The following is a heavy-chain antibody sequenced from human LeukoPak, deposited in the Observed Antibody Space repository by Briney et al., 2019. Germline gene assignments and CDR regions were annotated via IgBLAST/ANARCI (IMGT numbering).Heavy chain of an antibody. D-gene: IGHD1-26*01. J-gene: IGHJ4*02. CDR1: GFAFNTHA. Sequence: GGSLRLSCAASGFAFNTHAMTWVRQAPGKGLEGVSHISARGDVTYYADSVEGRFTISRGNSNNTLFLHMRSLRGEDTAIYFCARSQWDLTYYLGSWGQGTLVAVSS. V-gene: IGHV3-23*01. CDR2: ISARGDVT. CDR3: ARSQWDLTYYLGS.